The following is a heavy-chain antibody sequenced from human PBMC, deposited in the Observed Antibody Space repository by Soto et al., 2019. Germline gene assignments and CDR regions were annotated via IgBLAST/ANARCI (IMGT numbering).Heavy chain of an antibody. CDR1: GFTFSTSA. CDR2: IVVGSGNT. V-gene: IGHV1-58*02. D-gene: IGHD3-22*01. Sequence: QVQLVQSGPEVKKPGTSVKVSCKASGFTFSTSAMQWVRQARGQHLEWMGWIVVGSGNTNYAQKFQDRLTITRDMSTGNVYIVLTRRRSGDTAVYYCRADEVDNFDSTGYYYSNHWGQGTLDTVSS. J-gene: IGHJ5*02. CDR3: RADEVDNFDSTGYYYSNH.